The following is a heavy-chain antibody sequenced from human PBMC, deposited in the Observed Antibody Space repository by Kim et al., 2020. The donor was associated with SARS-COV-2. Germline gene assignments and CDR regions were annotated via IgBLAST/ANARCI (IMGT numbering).Heavy chain of an antibody. Sequence: SETLSLTCTVSGGSISSSSYYWGWIRQPPGKGLEWIGSIYYSGSTYYNPSLKGRVTISVDTSKNQFSLKLSSVTAADTAVYYCARQVGRRLWFGELLSLHFDYWGQGTLVTVSS. CDR1: GGSISSSSYY. V-gene: IGHV4-39*01. D-gene: IGHD3-10*01. J-gene: IGHJ4*02. CDR3: ARQVGRRLWFGELLSLHFDY. CDR2: IYYSGST.